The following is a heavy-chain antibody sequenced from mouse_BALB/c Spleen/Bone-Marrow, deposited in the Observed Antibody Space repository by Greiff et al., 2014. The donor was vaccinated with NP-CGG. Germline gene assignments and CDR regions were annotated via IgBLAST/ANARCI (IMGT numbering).Heavy chain of an antibody. D-gene: IGHD4-1*01. CDR3: TRGGNWDDFDS. CDR1: GFTFSSFG. CDR2: ISSGSSTI. Sequence: EVKLMESGGGLVQPGGSRKLSCAASGFTFSSFGMHWVRQAPEKGLEWVAYISSGSSTIFYADTVKGRFTVSRDNPKNTLFLQMTSLRSEDTAMYFCTRGGNWDDFDSWGQGTTLTGSS. J-gene: IGHJ2*01. V-gene: IGHV5-17*02.